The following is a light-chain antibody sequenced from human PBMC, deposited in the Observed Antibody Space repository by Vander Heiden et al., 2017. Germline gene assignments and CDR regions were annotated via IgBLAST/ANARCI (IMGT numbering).Light chain of an antibody. CDR1: QSVSSY. Sequence: EIVLTQSPATLSLSPGERATLSCRASQSVSSYLAWYQQKPGQAPRLLIYDASNRATGIPDRFSGSGSGTDFTLTISSLEPEDFAVYYCQQRSNWHSFGGGTKVEIK. V-gene: IGKV3-11*01. J-gene: IGKJ4*01. CDR2: DAS. CDR3: QQRSNWHS.